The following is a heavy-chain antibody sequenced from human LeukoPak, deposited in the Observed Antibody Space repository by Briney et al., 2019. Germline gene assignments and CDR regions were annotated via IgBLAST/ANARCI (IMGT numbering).Heavy chain of an antibody. CDR1: GYTFTSYG. V-gene: IGHV1-18*01. CDR2: ISAYNGNT. CDR3: ARDNGETNMDY. Sequence: ASVKVSCKASGYTFTSYGISWERQPPGQGLEWMGWISAYNGNTNYAQKLQGRVTMTTDTSTSSAYMELRSLRSDDTAVYYCARDNGETNMDYWGQGTLVTVSS. D-gene: IGHD4-17*01. J-gene: IGHJ4*02.